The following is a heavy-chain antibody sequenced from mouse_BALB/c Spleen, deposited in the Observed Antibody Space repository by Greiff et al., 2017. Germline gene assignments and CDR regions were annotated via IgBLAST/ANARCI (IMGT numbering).Heavy chain of an antibody. CDR1: GFTFSSYY. Sequence: DVMLVESGGGLVKLGGSLKLSCAASGFTFSSYYMSWVRQTPEKSLELVAAINSNGGSTYYPDTVKGRFTISRDNAKNTLYLQMSSLKSEDTALYYCARVVLRRRALSFDYWGQGTTLTVSS. D-gene: IGHD1-2*01. V-gene: IGHV5-6-2*01. J-gene: IGHJ2*01. CDR3: ARVVLRRRALSFDY. CDR2: INSNGGST.